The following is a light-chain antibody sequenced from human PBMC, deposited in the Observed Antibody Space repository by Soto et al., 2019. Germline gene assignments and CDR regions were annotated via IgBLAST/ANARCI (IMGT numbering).Light chain of an antibody. J-gene: IGKJ1*01. Sequence: DIQTTHSPSTFFASVVYRVTITCLASQSVRNWLAWYQPKPGRAPQLLIYDSSTLEPGVPSRFRGSGSGTEFTLTIKGLQPDDFATYYCQQYDGYSPQTFGQGNTVAIK. CDR3: QQYDGYSPQT. CDR2: DSS. V-gene: IGKV1-5*01. CDR1: QSVRNW.